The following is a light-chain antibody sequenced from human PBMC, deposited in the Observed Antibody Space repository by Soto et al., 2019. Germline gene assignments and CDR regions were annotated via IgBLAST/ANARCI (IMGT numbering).Light chain of an antibody. CDR2: DVS. V-gene: IGLV2-8*01. J-gene: IGLJ1*01. CDR1: SSDIGGYDS. CDR3: ASYAGTSKV. Sequence: QSALTQPPSASGSPGQSVAISCTGTSSDIGGYDSVSWYQQYPGEVPRLLISDVSERPSGVPDRFSGSKSGNTASLTISGLQVEDEADYYCASYAGTSKVFGPGTKLTVL.